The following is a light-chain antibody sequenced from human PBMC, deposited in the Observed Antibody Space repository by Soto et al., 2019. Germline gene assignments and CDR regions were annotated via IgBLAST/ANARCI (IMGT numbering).Light chain of an antibody. J-gene: IGKJ5*01. Sequence: DIVLTQSPGTLSLSPGERAALSCGASQSLSNNLAWYQQKRGQAPRLLIYGASTRATGIPARFSGSGSGTEFTLTISSLQSEDFAVYYCQQYNNWPLITFGQGTRLEIK. CDR3: QQYNNWPLIT. CDR1: QSLSNN. V-gene: IGKV3-15*01. CDR2: GAS.